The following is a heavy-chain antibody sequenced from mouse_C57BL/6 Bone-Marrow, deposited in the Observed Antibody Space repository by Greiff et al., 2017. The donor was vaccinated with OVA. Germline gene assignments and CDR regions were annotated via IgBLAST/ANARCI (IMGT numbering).Heavy chain of an antibody. Sequence: VQLQQSGTVLARPGASVKMSCKTSGYTFTSYWMHWVKQRPGQGLEWIGAIYPGNSDTSYNQKFKGKAKLTAVTSASTAYMELSSLTNEDSAVYYCTRREEFITSSWYFDVWGTGTTVTVSS. CDR2: IYPGNSDT. D-gene: IGHD1-1*01. CDR3: TRREEFITSSWYFDV. J-gene: IGHJ1*03. CDR1: GYTFTSYW. V-gene: IGHV1-5*01.